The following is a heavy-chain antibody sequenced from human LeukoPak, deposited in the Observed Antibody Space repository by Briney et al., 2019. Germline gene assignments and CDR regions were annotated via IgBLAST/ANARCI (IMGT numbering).Heavy chain of an antibody. CDR3: AKNPLYDSSGYFFPTFDS. V-gene: IGHV3-23*01. CDR2: VSSNGDST. D-gene: IGHD3-22*01. CDR1: GLTFDIYA. Sequence: PGGSLRLSCAASGLTFDIYAMSWVRQAPGKGLEWASAVSSNGDSTYYADSVKGRFAISRDNTNNTLFLQMNSLRAEDTAVYYCAKNPLYDSSGYFFPTFDSWGQGTLVAVSS. J-gene: IGHJ5*01.